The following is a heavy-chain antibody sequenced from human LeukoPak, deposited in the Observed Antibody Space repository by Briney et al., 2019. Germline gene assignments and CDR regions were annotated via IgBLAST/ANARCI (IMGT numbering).Heavy chain of an antibody. J-gene: IGHJ4*02. Sequence: GGSLRLSXAVSGFTFSSYSMNWVRQAPGKGLEWVSSISSSNSYIYYADSVKGRFTISRDNAKNSLYLQMNSLRAEDTAVYYCARDGIVGATAFDYWGQGTLVTVSS. CDR1: GFTFSSYS. CDR2: ISSSNSYI. D-gene: IGHD1-26*01. V-gene: IGHV3-21*01. CDR3: ARDGIVGATAFDY.